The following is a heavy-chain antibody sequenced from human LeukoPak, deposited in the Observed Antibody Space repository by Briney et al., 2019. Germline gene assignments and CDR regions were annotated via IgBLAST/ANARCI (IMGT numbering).Heavy chain of an antibody. V-gene: IGHV3-21*01. D-gene: IGHD4-11*01. Sequence: GGSLRLSCAASGFTFSSYSMNWVRQAPGKGLEWVSSISSSGAYIFYADSVKGRFTISRDNAKNSLYLQMNSLRAEDTAVYYCGREPTTVSPPGWGQGTLVTVSS. CDR2: ISSSGAYI. CDR1: GFTFSSYS. CDR3: GREPTTVSPPG. J-gene: IGHJ4*02.